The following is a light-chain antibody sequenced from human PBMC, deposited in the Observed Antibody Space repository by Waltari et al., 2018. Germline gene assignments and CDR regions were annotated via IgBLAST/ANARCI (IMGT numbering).Light chain of an antibody. V-gene: IGKV4-1*01. Sequence: IVMTQSPDSLAVPLGERATINCKSSQTVLYSPNNKTYLAWYQQKLGQPPKLLIYWASTREAGVPDRFSGSGSETDFTLTITNLQAEDVAVYYCQQYYGSPLSTCGQGTKLEIK. J-gene: IGKJ2*02. CDR3: QQYYGSPLST. CDR1: QTVLYSPNNKTY. CDR2: WAS.